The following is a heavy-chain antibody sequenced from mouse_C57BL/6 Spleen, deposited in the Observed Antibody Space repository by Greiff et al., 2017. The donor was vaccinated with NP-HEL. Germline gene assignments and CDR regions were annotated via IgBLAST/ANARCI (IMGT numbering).Heavy chain of an antibody. D-gene: IGHD1-1*01. CDR3: ASPYYYGSSYGYFDV. V-gene: IGHV3-6*01. J-gene: IGHJ1*03. Sequence: ESGPGLVKPSQSLSLTCSVTGYSITSGYYWNWIRQFPGNKLEWMGYISYDGSNNYNPSLTNRISITRDTSKNQFFLKLNSVTTEDTATYYCASPYYYGSSYGYFDVWGTGTTVTVSS. CDR2: ISYDGSN. CDR1: GYSITSGYY.